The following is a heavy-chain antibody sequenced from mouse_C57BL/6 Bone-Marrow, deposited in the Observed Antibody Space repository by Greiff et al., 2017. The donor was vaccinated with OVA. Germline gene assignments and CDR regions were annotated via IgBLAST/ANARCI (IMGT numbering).Heavy chain of an antibody. V-gene: IGHV2-9-1*01. Sequence: VQLQQSGPGLVAPSQSLSITCTVSGFSLTSYAISWVRQPPGKGLEWLGVIWTGGGTNYNSALKSRLSISKDNSKSQVFLQMNSLQTDDAARYYCARNGYTGAWFGYWGQGTLVTVSA. CDR1: GFSLTSYA. CDR3: ARNGYTGAWFGY. D-gene: IGHD1-2*01. J-gene: IGHJ3*01. CDR2: IWTGGGT.